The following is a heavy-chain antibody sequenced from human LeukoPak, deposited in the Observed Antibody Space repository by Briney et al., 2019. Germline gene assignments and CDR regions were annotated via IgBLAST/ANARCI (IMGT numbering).Heavy chain of an antibody. Sequence: SETLSLTRTVSGGSISSSSYYWGWIRQPPGKGLEWIGSIYYSGSTYYNPSLKSRVTISVDTSKNQFSLKLSSVTAADTAVYYCARQPGGGFDYWGQGTLVTVSS. V-gene: IGHV4-39*01. D-gene: IGHD3-16*01. CDR2: IYYSGST. J-gene: IGHJ4*02. CDR3: ARQPGGGFDY. CDR1: GGSISSSSYY.